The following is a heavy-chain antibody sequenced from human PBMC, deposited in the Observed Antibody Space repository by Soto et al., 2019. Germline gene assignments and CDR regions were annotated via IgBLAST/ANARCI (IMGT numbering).Heavy chain of an antibody. J-gene: IGHJ4*02. D-gene: IGHD3-16*01. Sequence: QVQLQESGPGLVKPSKTLSLTCTVSGGSISSGDYYWSWIRQPPGKGLEWIGYIYYSGSTYYNPSLKSRVTISVDTSKNQFSLKLSSVTAVDTAVYYCARGLLAGGAFGYWGQGTLVTVSS. CDR2: IYYSGST. V-gene: IGHV4-30-4*01. CDR1: GGSISSGDYY. CDR3: ARGLLAGGAFGY.